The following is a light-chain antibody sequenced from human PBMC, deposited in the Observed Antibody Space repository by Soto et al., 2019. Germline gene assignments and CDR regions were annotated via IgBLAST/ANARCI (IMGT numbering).Light chain of an antibody. V-gene: IGKV1-5*01. J-gene: IGKJ3*01. CDR1: QRISTW. CDR3: QQTYDTLFS. CDR2: DAS. Sequence: DIQMTQSPSTVSASVGDRITITCRASQRISTWLAWYQHSPGRAPKLLIYDASNLESGVPSRFSGRGSGTDFTLTITSLQPDDFATYYCQQTYDTLFSFGPGTTLDLK.